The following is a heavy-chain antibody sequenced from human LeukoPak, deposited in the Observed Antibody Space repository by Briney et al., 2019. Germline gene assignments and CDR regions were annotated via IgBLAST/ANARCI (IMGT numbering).Heavy chain of an antibody. Sequence: SETLSLTCSVSGGSMSSYYWSWIRQPPGKGLEWIGYIYYSGSTNDNPSLKSRVTISVDTSKNQFSLKLSSVTAADTAVYYCARSYCSGGSCYSGWFDPWGQGTLVTVSS. CDR3: ARSYCSGGSCYSGWFDP. V-gene: IGHV4-59*01. CDR2: IYYSGST. D-gene: IGHD2-15*01. CDR1: GGSMSSYY. J-gene: IGHJ5*02.